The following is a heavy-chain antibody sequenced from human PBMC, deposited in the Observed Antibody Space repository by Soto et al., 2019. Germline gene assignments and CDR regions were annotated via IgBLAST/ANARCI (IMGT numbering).Heavy chain of an antibody. D-gene: IGHD5-18*01. CDR3: ARGRLDGGYSYGLIDY. Sequence: QVQLVQSGAEVKKPGASVKVSCKASGYTFTSYDINWVRQATGQGLEWMGWMNPNSGNTGYAQKFQGRVTMTRNTSISKAYMELSSLRSEDTAVYYCARGRLDGGYSYGLIDYWGQGTLVTVSS. J-gene: IGHJ4*02. CDR2: MNPNSGNT. V-gene: IGHV1-8*01. CDR1: GYTFTSYD.